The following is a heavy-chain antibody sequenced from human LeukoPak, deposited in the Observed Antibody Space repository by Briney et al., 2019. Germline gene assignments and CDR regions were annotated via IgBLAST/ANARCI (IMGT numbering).Heavy chain of an antibody. CDR2: IYYSGST. CDR1: GGSISSYY. D-gene: IGHD1-7*01. CDR3: AREGYNWNYALDY. V-gene: IGHV4-59*01. Sequence: PSETLSLTCTVSGGSISSYYWSWIRQPPGKGLEWIGYIYYSGSTNYNPSLKSRVTISVDTSKNQFSLKLSSVTAADTAVYYCAREGYNWNYALDYWGQGTLVTVSS. J-gene: IGHJ4*02.